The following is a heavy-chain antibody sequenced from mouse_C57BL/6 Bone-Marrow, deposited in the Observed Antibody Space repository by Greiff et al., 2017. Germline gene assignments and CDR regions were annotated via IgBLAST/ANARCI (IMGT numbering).Heavy chain of an antibody. J-gene: IGHJ1*03. CDR3: ARRDTVVSHWYFDV. CDR2: ISTGGDYI. CDR1: GFTFSSYA. D-gene: IGHD1-1*01. V-gene: IGHV5-9-1*02. Sequence: DVQLVESGAGLVKPGGSLKLSCAASGFTFSSYAMSWVRQTPEKRLEWVAYISTGGDYIYYADTVKGRFTISRDNARNTLYLQMSSLKSEDTAMYYCARRDTVVSHWYFDVWGKGTTVTVSS.